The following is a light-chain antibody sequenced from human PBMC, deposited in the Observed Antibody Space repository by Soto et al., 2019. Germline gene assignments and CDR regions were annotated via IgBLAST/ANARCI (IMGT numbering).Light chain of an antibody. V-gene: IGLV2-14*01. CDR2: DVS. Sequence: QSALTQPASVSGSPGQSITISCTGTSSDVGGYNYVSWYQQHPGKAPKLMIYDVSNRPSGVSNRFSGSNSGNTASLTISGLQANDETDYYCSSYTSSSTRVFGGATKLTVL. J-gene: IGLJ2*01. CDR1: SSDVGGYNY. CDR3: SSYTSSSTRV.